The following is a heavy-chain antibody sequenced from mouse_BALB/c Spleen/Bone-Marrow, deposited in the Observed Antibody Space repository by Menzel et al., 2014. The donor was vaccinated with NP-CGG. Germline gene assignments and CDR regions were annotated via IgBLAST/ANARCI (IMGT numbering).Heavy chain of an antibody. D-gene: IGHD2-3*01. CDR2: IRLKSNNYAT. Sequence: LQQSGGGLVQPGGSMKLSCVASGFTFSNYWMNWVRQSPEKGLEWVAEIRLKSNNYATHYAESVKGRFTISRDDSKSSVYLQMNNLRAEDTDIYYCTRPRDGYSFAYWGQGTLVTVSA. V-gene: IGHV6-6*02. CDR3: TRPRDGYSFAY. J-gene: IGHJ3*01. CDR1: GFTFSNYW.